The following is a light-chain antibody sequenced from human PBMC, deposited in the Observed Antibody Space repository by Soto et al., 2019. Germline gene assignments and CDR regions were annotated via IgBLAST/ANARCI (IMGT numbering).Light chain of an antibody. CDR3: LLYEDGVVV. CDR2: STD. V-gene: IGLV7-43*01. J-gene: IGLJ2*01. Sequence: QTVVTQEPSLTVSPGGTVTLTCDSSTGAVTSDYYASGLQQKPGQAPRVLIYSTDVKHTWTPARCSGSLLGGKAALSLSGVRREEEADCCCLLYEDGVVVFSGGTKVTV. CDR1: TGAVTSDYY.